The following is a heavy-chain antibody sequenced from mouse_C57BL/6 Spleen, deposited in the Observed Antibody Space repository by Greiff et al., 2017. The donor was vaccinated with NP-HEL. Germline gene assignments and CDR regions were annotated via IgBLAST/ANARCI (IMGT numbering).Heavy chain of an antibody. D-gene: IGHD1-1*01. Sequence: VQLQQSGPELVKPGASVKISCKASGYTFTDYYMNWVKQSHGKSLEWIGDINPNNGGTSYNQKFKGKATLTVDKSSSTAYMELRSLTSEDSAVYYCARHYGSSSAWFAYWGQGTLVTVSA. CDR2: INPNNGGT. V-gene: IGHV1-26*01. CDR3: ARHYGSSSAWFAY. CDR1: GYTFTDYY. J-gene: IGHJ3*01.